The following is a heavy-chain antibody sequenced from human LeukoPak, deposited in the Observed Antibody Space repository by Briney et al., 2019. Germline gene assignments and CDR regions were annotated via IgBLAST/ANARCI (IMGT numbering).Heavy chain of an antibody. D-gene: IGHD3-10*01. Sequence: ASVKVSCKVSGYTLTELSMHWVRQAPGKGLEWMGGFDPEDGETIYAQKFQGRVTMTEDTSTDTAYMELSSLRSEDTAVYYCATSSLVMVRGVNPHDYWGQGTLVTVSS. J-gene: IGHJ4*02. CDR1: GYTLTELS. CDR2: FDPEDGET. CDR3: ATSSLVMVRGVNPHDY. V-gene: IGHV1-24*01.